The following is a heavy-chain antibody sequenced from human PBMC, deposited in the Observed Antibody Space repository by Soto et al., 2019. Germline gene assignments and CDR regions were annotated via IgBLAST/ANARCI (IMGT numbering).Heavy chain of an antibody. V-gene: IGHV1-69*01. CDR1: GDTLSRHG. D-gene: IGHD1-26*01. CDR3: VRVRVGSIPLNYDMDV. CDR2: IIPIFRIT. Sequence: QEQLVQSGPEVQKPGSSVKVSCTASGDTLSRHGISWVRQAPGQGLEWMGGIIPIFRITNYAQKFQGRLMITADESTRTAYMELSRLGSDDWAVYFCVRVRVGSIPLNYDMDVWGQGTTVTVS. J-gene: IGHJ6*02.